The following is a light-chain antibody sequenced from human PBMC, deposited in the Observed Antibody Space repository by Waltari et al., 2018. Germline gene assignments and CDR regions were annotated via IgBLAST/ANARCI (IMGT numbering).Light chain of an antibody. CDR2: SNS. CDR1: SSNIGAST. V-gene: IGLV1-44*01. Sequence: QSVLTQPPSASATPGQTLTIPFSGASSNIGASTVSWYQHVPGTAPKLLIYSNSRRPSGVPGRFSGSKSGISASLAISDLQSEDEADYYCAAWDDSLKGLIFGGGSKLTVL. J-gene: IGLJ2*01. CDR3: AAWDDSLKGLI.